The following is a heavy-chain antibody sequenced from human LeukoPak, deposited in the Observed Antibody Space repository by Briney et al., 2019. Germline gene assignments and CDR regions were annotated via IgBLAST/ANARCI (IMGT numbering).Heavy chain of an antibody. J-gene: IGHJ4*02. CDR1: GYTFTSYG. Sequence: ASVKVSCKASGYTFTSYGISWVRQAPGQGLEWMGWISAYNGNTNYAQKLQGRVTITADESTSTAYMELSSLRSEDTAVYYCAARYYYGSGSYYNEPSFDYWGQGTLVTVSS. CDR2: ISAYNGNT. D-gene: IGHD3-10*01. V-gene: IGHV1-18*01. CDR3: AARYYYGSGSYYNEPSFDY.